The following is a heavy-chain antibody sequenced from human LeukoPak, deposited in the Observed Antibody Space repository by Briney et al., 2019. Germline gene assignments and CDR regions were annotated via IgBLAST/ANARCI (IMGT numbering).Heavy chain of an antibody. CDR2: IKQDGSEK. CDR1: GFTFSSYW. Sequence: GGSLRLSCAASGFTFSSYWMSWVRQAPGKGLEWVANIKQDGSEKYYVDSVKGRFTISRDNAKNSLYLQMNSLRAEDTALYYCAKDYGSGTPLYWYFDLWGRGTLVTVSS. CDR3: AKDYGSGTPLYWYFDL. D-gene: IGHD3-10*01. J-gene: IGHJ2*01. V-gene: IGHV3-7*03.